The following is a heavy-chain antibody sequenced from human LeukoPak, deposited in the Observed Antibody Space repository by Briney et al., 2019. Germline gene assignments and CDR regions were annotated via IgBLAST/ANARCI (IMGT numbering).Heavy chain of an antibody. V-gene: IGHV4-31*03. Sequence: SQTLSLTCTVSGGSISSGGYYWSWIRQHPEKGLEWIGYIYYSGSTYYNPSLKSRVTISVDTSKNQFSLKLSSVTAADTAVYYCARGLAATLNFDYWGQGTLVTVSS. CDR1: GGSISSGGYY. J-gene: IGHJ4*02. CDR3: ARGLAATLNFDY. D-gene: IGHD6-25*01. CDR2: IYYSGST.